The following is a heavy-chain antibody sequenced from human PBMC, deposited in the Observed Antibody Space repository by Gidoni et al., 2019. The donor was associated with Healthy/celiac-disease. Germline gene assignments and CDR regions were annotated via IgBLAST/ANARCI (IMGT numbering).Heavy chain of an antibody. Sequence: QVQLQQWGAGLLKPSETLSLTCAVYGGSFSGYYWSWIRQPPGKGLEWSGEINHSGSTNYNPSLKSRVTISVDTSKNQFSLKLISVTAADTAVYYCARVRNKYRPGMDVWGQGTTVTVSS. CDR1: GGSFSGYY. V-gene: IGHV4-34*01. CDR2: INHSGST. CDR3: ARVRNKYRPGMDV. J-gene: IGHJ6*02. D-gene: IGHD2-2*01.